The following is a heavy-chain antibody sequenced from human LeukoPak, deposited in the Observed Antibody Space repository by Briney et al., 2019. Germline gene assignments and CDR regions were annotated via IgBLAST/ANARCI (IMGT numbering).Heavy chain of an antibody. CDR1: GFTFSSYA. CDR2: MYYSGST. J-gene: IGHJ4*02. V-gene: IGHV4-39*01. CDR3: ARHPGYYDSSGPKDY. D-gene: IGHD3-22*01. Sequence: PGGSLRLSCAASGFTFSSYAMSWVRQAPGKGLEWIGSMYYSGSTYYNPSLKSRVTLSVDTSKTQFSLKLSSVTAADTAVYFCARHPGYYDSSGPKDYWGQGTLVTVSS.